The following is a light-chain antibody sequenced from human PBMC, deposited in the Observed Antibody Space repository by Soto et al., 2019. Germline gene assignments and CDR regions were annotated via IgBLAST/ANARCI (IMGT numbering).Light chain of an antibody. CDR2: AAS. J-gene: IGKJ4*01. V-gene: IGKV1-8*01. Sequence: AIRMTQSPSSFSASTGEGVTMTCRASQGISSYLAWYQQKPGKAPKLLIYAASTLQSGVPSRFSGSGSGTDFTLTISCLQSEDFATYYCQQYYSYPLTFGGGTKVDI. CDR3: QQYYSYPLT. CDR1: QGISSY.